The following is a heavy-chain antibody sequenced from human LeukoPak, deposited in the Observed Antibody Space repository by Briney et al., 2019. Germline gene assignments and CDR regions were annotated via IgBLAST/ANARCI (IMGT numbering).Heavy chain of an antibody. CDR2: IYYSGST. D-gene: IGHD3-10*01. CDR3: ARVVRDYYGMDV. V-gene: IGHV4-59*01. CDR1: GGSISSYY. Sequence: PSETLSLTCTVSGGSISSYYWSWIRQPPGKGLEWIGYIYYSGSTNYNPSLKSRVTISVDTSKNQFSLKLSSVTAADTAVYYCARVVRDYYGMDVWGHGTTVTVSS. J-gene: IGHJ6*02.